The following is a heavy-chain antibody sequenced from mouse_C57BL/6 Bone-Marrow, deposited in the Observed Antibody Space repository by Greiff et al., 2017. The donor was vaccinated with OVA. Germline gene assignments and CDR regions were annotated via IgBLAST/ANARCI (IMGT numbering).Heavy chain of an antibody. CDR1: GFNIKNTY. CDR3: ARRYYGSSYNWYFDV. CDR2: IDPANGNT. Sequence: DVKLQESVAELVRPGASVKLSCTASGFNIKNTYMHWVKQRPEQGLEWIGRIDPANGNTKYAPKFQGKATITADTSSNTAYLQLSSLTSEDTAIYYCARRYYGSSYNWYFDVWGTGTTVTVSS. V-gene: IGHV14-3*01. J-gene: IGHJ1*03. D-gene: IGHD1-1*01.